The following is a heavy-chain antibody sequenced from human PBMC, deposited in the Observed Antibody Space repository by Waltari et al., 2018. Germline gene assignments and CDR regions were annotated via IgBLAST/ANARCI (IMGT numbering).Heavy chain of an antibody. Sequence: QVQLQQWGAGLLKPSETLSLTCAVYGGSFSGYYWSWIRQPPGKGLEWIGEINHSGRTNYNPSLKRRVTISVDTAKNQFSLKLSSVTAADTAVYYCARGPLRKGQQLASRYFDLWGRGTLVTVSS. CDR3: ARGPLRKGQQLASRYFDL. V-gene: IGHV4-34*01. J-gene: IGHJ2*01. D-gene: IGHD6-13*01. CDR2: INHSGRT. CDR1: GGSFSGYY.